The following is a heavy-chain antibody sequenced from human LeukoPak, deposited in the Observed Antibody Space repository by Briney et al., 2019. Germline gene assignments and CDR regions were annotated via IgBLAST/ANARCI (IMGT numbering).Heavy chain of an antibody. CDR2: ISAYNGNT. Sequence: ASVKVSCKASGYTFTSYGIRWVRQAPGQGLEWMGWISAYNGNTNYAQKLQGRVTMTTDTSTSTAYMELRSLRSDDTAVYYCARLTMVRGVPKPHDDYWSQGTLVTVSS. CDR1: GYTFTSYG. J-gene: IGHJ4*02. D-gene: IGHD3-10*01. CDR3: ARLTMVRGVPKPHDDY. V-gene: IGHV1-18*01.